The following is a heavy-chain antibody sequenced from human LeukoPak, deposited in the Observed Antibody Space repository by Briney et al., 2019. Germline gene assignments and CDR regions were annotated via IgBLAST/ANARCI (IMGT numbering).Heavy chain of an antibody. V-gene: IGHV5-51*01. CDR2: IYPGDSDT. CDR1: GYSFTSYW. J-gene: IGHJ4*02. CDR3: ARQPTVTTNSDY. D-gene: IGHD4-17*01. Sequence: GESLKISRKGSGYSFTSYWIGWVRQMPGKGLEWMGIIYPGDSDTKHSPSFQGQVTISADKSISTAYLQWSSLKASDTAMYYCARQPTVTTNSDYWGQGTLVTVSS.